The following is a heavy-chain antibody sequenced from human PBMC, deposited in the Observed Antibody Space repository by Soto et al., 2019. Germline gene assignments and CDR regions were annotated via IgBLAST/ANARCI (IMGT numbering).Heavy chain of an antibody. CDR2: IYYSGST. V-gene: IGHV4-39*01. CDR1: GGSISSSSYY. D-gene: IGHD5-18*01. Sequence: SETLSLTCTVSGGSISSSSYYWGWIRQPPGKGVEWIGSIYYSGSTYYNPSLKSRVTISVDTSKNQFSLKLSAVTAADTAVYYCASRIQLGLGYYYYGMDVWGQGTTVTVSS. CDR3: ASRIQLGLGYYYYGMDV. J-gene: IGHJ6*02.